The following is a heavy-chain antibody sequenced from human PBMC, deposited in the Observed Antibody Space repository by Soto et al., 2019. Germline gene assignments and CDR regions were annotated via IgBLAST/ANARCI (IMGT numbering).Heavy chain of an antibody. CDR2: MNPNSGNT. CDR3: AREGLTGTIGLYYYYGLAV. Sequence: VASVKVSCKASGYTFTSYDINWVRQATGQGLEWMGWMNPNSGNTGYAQKFQGRVTMTRNTSISTAYMELSSLRSEDTAVYYCAREGLTGTIGLYYYYGLAVWGQGTTVTVSS. CDR1: GYTFTSYD. J-gene: IGHJ6*02. V-gene: IGHV1-8*01. D-gene: IGHD1-7*01.